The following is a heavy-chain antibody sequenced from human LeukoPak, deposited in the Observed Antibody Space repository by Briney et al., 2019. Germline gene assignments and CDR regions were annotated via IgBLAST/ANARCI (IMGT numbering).Heavy chain of an antibody. V-gene: IGHV3-21*01. CDR3: ARDLYGDYAGDY. D-gene: IGHD4-17*01. CDR1: GFTFTSYS. CDR2: ISSSSTNI. J-gene: IGHJ4*02. Sequence: RGCLRLSCAASGFTFTSYSMNWVRQAPGKGLEWVSSISSSSTNIYYADSVKGPFTISRDNAKNSLYLQMNSLRAEDTAVYYCARDLYGDYAGDYWGQGTLVTVSS.